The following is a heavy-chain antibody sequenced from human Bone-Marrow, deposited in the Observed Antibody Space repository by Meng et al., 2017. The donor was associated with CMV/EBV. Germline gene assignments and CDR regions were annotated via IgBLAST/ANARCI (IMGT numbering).Heavy chain of an antibody. J-gene: IGHJ6*02. V-gene: IGHV1-18*01. D-gene: IGHD3-3*01. CDR3: ASPFWSGYYYGMDV. CDR2: ISPFNGHT. CDR1: GYTFTSYG. Sequence: ASVKVSCKAYGYTFTSYGITWVRQAPGQGLEWMGWISPFNGHTNYVQRFQGRVTMTTDTSTSTAYLELKSLRSDDTAVYYCASPFWSGYYYGMDVWGQGTTVTVSS.